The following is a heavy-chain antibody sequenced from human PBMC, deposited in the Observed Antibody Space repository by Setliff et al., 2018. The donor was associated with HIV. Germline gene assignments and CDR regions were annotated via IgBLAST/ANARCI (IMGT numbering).Heavy chain of an antibody. CDR2: VDPEDDKT. Sequence: ASVKVSCKASGYTFSDYYMHWVQQAPGKGLEWMGRVDPEDDKTIYAEKFQGRVTMTTATSSDTAYLYLSSLRSDDTAVYYCARDYYDSSGYIFFPGLPDYWGQGTQVTVSS. J-gene: IGHJ4*02. D-gene: IGHD3-22*01. CDR3: ARDYYDSSGYIFFPGLPDY. V-gene: IGHV1-69-2*01. CDR1: GYTFSDYY.